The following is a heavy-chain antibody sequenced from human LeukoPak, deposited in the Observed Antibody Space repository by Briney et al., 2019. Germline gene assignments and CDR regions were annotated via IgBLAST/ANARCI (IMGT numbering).Heavy chain of an antibody. CDR1: GYTFTIYY. J-gene: IGHJ5*02. CDR3: ARDPIMVRGVSWFDP. D-gene: IGHD3-10*01. CDR2: INPSGGST. V-gene: IGHV1-46*03. Sequence: ASVKVTCKASGYTFTIYYIHWVRQAPGQGLEWMGIINPSGGSTGYAQKFQGRVTMTRDTSTSTVYMELSSLRSEDTAVYYCARDPIMVRGVSWFDPWGQGTLVTVSS.